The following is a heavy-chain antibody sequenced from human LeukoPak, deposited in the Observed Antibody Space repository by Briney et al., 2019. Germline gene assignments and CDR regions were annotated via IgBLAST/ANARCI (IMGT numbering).Heavy chain of an antibody. V-gene: IGHV3-53*01. CDR1: GFTVNSNY. Sequence: GGSLGLSCAASGFTVNSNYMSWVRRAPGRGLEGVSVIYSSGSTYYADSVKGRFTISRDNSKNTLYLQMNSLRVEDTAVYYCTKGSSDSRPYYFDYWGQGTLVTVSS. CDR3: TKGSSDSRPYYFDY. CDR2: IYSSGST. D-gene: IGHD3-22*01. J-gene: IGHJ4*02.